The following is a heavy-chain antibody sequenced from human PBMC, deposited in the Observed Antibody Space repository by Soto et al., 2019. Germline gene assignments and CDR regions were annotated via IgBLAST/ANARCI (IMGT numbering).Heavy chain of an antibody. D-gene: IGHD3-3*01. J-gene: IGHJ6*03. Sequence: ASVKVSCKASGYTFTGYYMHWVRQAPGQGLEWMGWINPNSGGTNYAQKFQGWVTMTRDTSISTAYMELSRLRSDDTAVYYCAIVFNSLVFDFWSGYSVYYYMDVWGKGTTVTVSS. CDR1: GYTFTGYY. CDR3: AIVFNSLVFDFWSGYSVYYYMDV. CDR2: INPNSGGT. V-gene: IGHV1-2*04.